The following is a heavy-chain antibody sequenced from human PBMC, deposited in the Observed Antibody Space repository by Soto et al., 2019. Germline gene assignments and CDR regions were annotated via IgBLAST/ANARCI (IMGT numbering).Heavy chain of an antibody. Sequence: PVGSQMLSCAASGVTLGSYAMSLGSKASGKGLEGVSAIRGSGGRTYYADSVKGRFTISRDNPKHTLYLQMNILRAEATAVSYCAQVAVAGIYFQHWGQGTLVTGSS. D-gene: IGHD6-19*01. V-gene: IGHV3-23*01. CDR3: AQVAVAGIYFQH. J-gene: IGHJ1*01. CDR1: GVTLGSYA. CDR2: IRGSGGRT.